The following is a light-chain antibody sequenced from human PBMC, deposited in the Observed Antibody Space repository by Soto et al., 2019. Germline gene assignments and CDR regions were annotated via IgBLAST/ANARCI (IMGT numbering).Light chain of an antibody. CDR2: GNS. V-gene: IGLV1-40*01. CDR1: SSNIGAGYD. CDR3: QSYDSSLSGSV. Sequence: QSVLTQPPSVSGAPGQRVTISCTGSSSNIGAGYDVHWYQQLPGTAPKLLIYGNSNRPSGVPDRFSGSKSGTSASLAITGLQAEDDADYYCQSYDSSLSGSVFGGGTQVTFL. J-gene: IGLJ3*02.